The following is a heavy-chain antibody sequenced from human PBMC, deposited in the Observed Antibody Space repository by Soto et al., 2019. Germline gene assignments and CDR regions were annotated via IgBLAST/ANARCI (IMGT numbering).Heavy chain of an antibody. CDR3: WRARPYLKVNWFDF. V-gene: IGHV4-31*03. Sequence: QEQLQESGPGLVEPSQTLSLTCTVSSGSLTSGGYYWNWIRQHPVKGLEWIGYIYLTGITYSTPCVKSRVPLSVDTSKSQFALELRSVTAPDSVIYYCWRARPYLKVNWFDFWGPGVLVTVSS. J-gene: IGHJ5*01. CDR1: SGSLTSGGYY. CDR2: IYLTGIT. D-gene: IGHD6-6*01.